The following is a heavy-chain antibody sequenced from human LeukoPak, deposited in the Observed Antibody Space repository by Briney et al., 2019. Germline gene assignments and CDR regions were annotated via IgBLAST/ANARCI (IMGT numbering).Heavy chain of an antibody. CDR3: ARESGAGAPGRY. V-gene: IGHV3-21*01. J-gene: IGHJ4*02. CDR1: GFTFSSYS. D-gene: IGHD1-26*01. Sequence: PGGSLRLSCAASGFTFSSYSMNWVRQAPGKGLEWVSSISSSSSYIYYADSVKGRFTISRDNAKNSLYLQMNSLRAEDTAVYYCARESGAGAPGRYWGQGTLVTVSS. CDR2: ISSSSSYI.